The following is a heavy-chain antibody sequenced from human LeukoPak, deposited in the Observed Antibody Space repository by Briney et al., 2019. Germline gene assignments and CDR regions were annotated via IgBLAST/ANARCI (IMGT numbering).Heavy chain of an antibody. CDR1: GYDFDSHW. CDR2: IYPGDSRI. J-gene: IGHJ5*02. V-gene: IGHV5-51*01. CDR3: ACRMFTIPWFQP. Sequence: GESLKISCEGSGYDFDSHWIGWVRQMPGKGLGWVGVIYPGDSRIRYNPSLQGQVTISADKSTNTAYLQWSSLKASDTAIYYCACRMFTIPWFQPWGQGTLVTVCS. D-gene: IGHD1-14*01.